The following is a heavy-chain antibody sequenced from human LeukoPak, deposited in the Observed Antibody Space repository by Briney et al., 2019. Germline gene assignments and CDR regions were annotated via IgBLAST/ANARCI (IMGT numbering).Heavy chain of an antibody. V-gene: IGHV4-38-2*02. D-gene: IGHD4-17*01. J-gene: IGHJ4*02. CDR2: IYHSGST. Sequence: PSETLSLTCTVSADSISSGYYWGWIRQPPGKGLEWIGSIYHSGSTYYNPSLKSRVTISVDTSKNQFSLKLSSVTAADTAVYYCARTDYGDYWGGDFDYWGQGTLVTVSS. CDR3: ARTDYGDYWGGDFDY. CDR1: ADSISSGYY.